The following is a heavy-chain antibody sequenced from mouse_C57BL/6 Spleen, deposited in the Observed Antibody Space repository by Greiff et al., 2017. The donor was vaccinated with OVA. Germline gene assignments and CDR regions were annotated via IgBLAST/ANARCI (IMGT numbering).Heavy chain of an antibody. V-gene: IGHV1-53*01. CDR2: INPSNGGT. CDR3: ERGYYGSSYLAY. D-gene: IGHD1-1*01. CDR1: GYTFTSYW. J-gene: IGHJ3*01. Sequence: QVQLQQPGTELVKPGASVKLSCKASGYTFTSYWMHWVKPRPGQGLEWIGNINPSNGGTNYNEKFKSKATLTVAKSSRPAYMQLSSLTSEDSAVDYCERGYYGSSYLAYWGQGTLVTVSA.